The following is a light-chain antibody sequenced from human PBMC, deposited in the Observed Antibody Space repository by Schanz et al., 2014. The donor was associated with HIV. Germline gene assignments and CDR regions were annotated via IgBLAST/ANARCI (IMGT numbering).Light chain of an antibody. Sequence: QSALTQPASVSGSPGQSITISCTGTSSDVGGSDSVSWFQQNPGKAPRLLIYDVTNRPSGISNRFSGSKSGYTASLTISGLQAEDEADYYCSSYTTSSTLVFGGGTKLTVL. J-gene: IGLJ2*01. CDR1: SSDVGGSDS. V-gene: IGLV2-14*03. CDR2: DVT. CDR3: SSYTTSSTLV.